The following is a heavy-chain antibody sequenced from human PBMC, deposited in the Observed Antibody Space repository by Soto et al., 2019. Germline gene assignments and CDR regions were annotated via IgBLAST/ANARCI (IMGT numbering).Heavy chain of an antibody. D-gene: IGHD6-6*01. CDR2: VLHTGIT. V-gene: IGHV4-59*01. J-gene: IGHJ4*02. CDR1: GNSIRDYY. CDR3: ARGPNYPRSSPLDY. Sequence: QVQLQESGPGLVKPSETMSLTCSVSGNSIRDYYWIWIRQSPVLGLEWISYVLHTGITNYNPSLKSRVAMSVVTSRNPFSLKLISATAADTAVYYCARGPNYPRSSPLDYWGQGILVTVSS.